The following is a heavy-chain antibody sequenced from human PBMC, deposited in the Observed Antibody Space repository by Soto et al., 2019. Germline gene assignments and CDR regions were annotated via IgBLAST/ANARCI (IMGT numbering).Heavy chain of an antibody. V-gene: IGHV4-28*01. CDR1: GYSISSSNW. Sequence: QVQLQESGPGLVKPSDTLSLTCAVSGYSISSSNWSGWIRQPPVKGLEWIGYIYYSGTTYYNPSLKSRVTISVDTSKNQFSLKLTSVTAVDTAVYYCARREIQGPIDYWGQGTLVTVSS. CDR3: ARREIQGPIDY. CDR2: IYYSGTT. J-gene: IGHJ4*02. D-gene: IGHD1-26*01.